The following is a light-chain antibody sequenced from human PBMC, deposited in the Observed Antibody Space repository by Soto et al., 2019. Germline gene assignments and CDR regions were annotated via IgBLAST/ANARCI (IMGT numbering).Light chain of an antibody. J-gene: IGKJ1*01. Sequence: DIQMTQSPSSLSASVGDRVTITCRASQSISRNLLWYHQKPGKAPNLLIYSASNLRSGVPSRFSGSGSETDFTLTISSLQPDDFATYYGQQNYTVPRTFGQGTQVEVK. CDR2: SAS. CDR1: QSISRN. CDR3: QQNYTVPRT. V-gene: IGKV1-39*01.